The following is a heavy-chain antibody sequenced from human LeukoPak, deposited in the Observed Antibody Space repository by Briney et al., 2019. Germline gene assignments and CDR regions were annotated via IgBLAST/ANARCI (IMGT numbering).Heavy chain of an antibody. CDR1: GFTFSSYW. J-gene: IGHJ5*02. D-gene: IGHD5-18*01. CDR3: ARVVTTGYSYGDSWFDP. Sequence: GGSLRLSCAASGFTFSSYWMSWVRQAPGKGLEWVANIKQDGSEKYYVDSVRGRFTISRDNAKNSLYLQMNSLRAEDTAVYYCARVVTTGYSYGDSWFDPWGQGTLVTVSS. V-gene: IGHV3-7*01. CDR2: IKQDGSEK.